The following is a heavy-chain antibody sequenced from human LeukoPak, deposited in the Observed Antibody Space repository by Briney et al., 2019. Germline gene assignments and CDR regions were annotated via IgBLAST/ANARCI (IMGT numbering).Heavy chain of an antibody. CDR2: ISYDGSNK. CDR3: AKGPLRFFYYYYGMDV. CDR1: GFTFSSYG. Sequence: GGSLRLSCAASGFTFSSYGTHWVRQAPGKGLEWVAVISYDGSNKYYADSVKGRFTISRDNSKNTLYLQMNSLRAEDTAVYYCAKGPLRFFYYYYGMDVWGQGTTVTVSS. D-gene: IGHD5-12*01. V-gene: IGHV3-30*18. J-gene: IGHJ6*02.